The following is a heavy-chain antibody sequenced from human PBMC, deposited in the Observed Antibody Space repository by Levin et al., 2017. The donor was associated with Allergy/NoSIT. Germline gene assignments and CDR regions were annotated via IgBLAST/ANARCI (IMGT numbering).Heavy chain of an antibody. Sequence: ASVKVSCKASGYTFTDYGISWVRQAPGQGLEWMGWISPYNGDTSYAQKLQGRVTMTTDTSTSTSYMELRSLRFDDTAVYYCARDYDYVWGSNRHTFDYWGQGTLVTVSS. CDR3: ARDYDYVWGSNRHTFDY. CDR2: ISPYNGDT. J-gene: IGHJ4*02. CDR1: GYTFTDYG. V-gene: IGHV1-18*01. D-gene: IGHD3-16*02.